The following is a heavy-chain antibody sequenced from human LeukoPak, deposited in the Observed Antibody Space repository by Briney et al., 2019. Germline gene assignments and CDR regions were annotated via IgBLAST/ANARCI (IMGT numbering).Heavy chain of an antibody. CDR3: ARGAGYNYPCYFDY. CDR2: IYSGGST. CDR1: GFSVTDAW. V-gene: IGHV3-53*01. D-gene: IGHD5-24*01. J-gene: IGHJ4*02. Sequence: GGSLRLSCAASGFSVTDAWMNWVRQAPGKGLEWVPVIYSGGSTYYADSVKGRFTISRDNSKNTLYLQMNSLRAEDTAVYYCARGAGYNYPCYFDYWGQGTLVTVSS.